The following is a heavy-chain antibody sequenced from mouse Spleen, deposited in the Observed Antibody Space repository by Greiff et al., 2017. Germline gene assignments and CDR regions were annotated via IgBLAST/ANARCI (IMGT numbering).Heavy chain of an antibody. V-gene: IGHV5-9-1*01. J-gene: IGHJ2*01. CDR3: ARHGLDYFDY. D-gene: IGHD3-1*01. Sequence: MLVESGGGLVKPGGSLKLSCAASGFTFSSYAMSWVRQTPEKRLEWVATISSGGSYTYYPDSVKGRLTISRDNAKNTLYLQMSSLRSEDTAMYYCARHGLDYFDYWGQGTTLTVSS. CDR1: GFTFSSYA. CDR2: ISSGGSYT.